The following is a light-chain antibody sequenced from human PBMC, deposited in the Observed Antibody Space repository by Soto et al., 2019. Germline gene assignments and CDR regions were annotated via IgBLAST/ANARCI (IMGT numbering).Light chain of an antibody. CDR3: QLYGISPH. J-gene: IGKJ5*01. Sequence: EMVWTQSPGTLSLSPGARATXXXRASQSVSSNLAWXQQTPGXXPXXLIYGASTRATGIPARFSGIGSGTDFTLTINRLEPEVSAVDDCQLYGISPHFGQGTRLDIK. CDR2: GAS. V-gene: IGKV3-20*01. CDR1: QSVSSN.